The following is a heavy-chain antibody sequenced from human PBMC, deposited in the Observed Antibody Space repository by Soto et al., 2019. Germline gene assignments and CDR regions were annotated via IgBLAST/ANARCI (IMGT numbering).Heavy chain of an antibody. CDR1: GGTFSRYT. D-gene: IGHD2-15*01. J-gene: IGHJ6*02. V-gene: IGHV1-69*02. Sequence: QVQLVQSGAEVKKPGSSVKVSCKASGGTFSRYTISWVRQAPGQGLEWMGRIIPILDIPNYAQNFQGRVTSTADKSTSTAYMELSSLRSDDTAVYYCASHFTGVLVLGASPPGGDNYGWDVWGQGTTVNVSS. CDR2: IIPILDIP. CDR3: ASHFTGVLVLGASPPGGDNYGWDV.